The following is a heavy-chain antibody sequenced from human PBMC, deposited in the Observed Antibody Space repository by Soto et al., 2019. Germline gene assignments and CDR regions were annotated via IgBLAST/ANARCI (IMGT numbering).Heavy chain of an antibody. V-gene: IGHV5-51*01. CDR3: ERQPSNGQWSV. Sequence: GESLKSSCKGSDNSFPRDWIVWVLQMAGKGLEWMAMIYAGDSDIRDSPSFQGQVTISADKSISTAYLQWSSLKASDTAMYYCERQPSNGQWSVWGQGTTVTVSS. CDR2: IYAGDSDI. J-gene: IGHJ6*02. D-gene: IGHD6-19*01. CDR1: DNSFPRDW.